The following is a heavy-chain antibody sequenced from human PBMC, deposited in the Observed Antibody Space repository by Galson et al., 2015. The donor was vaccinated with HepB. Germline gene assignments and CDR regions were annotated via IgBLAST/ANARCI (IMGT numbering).Heavy chain of an antibody. V-gene: IGHV1-2*02. CDR3: ARGTFHLYLATTHLGC. CDR2: INPNPNSGGP. Sequence: SVKVSCKASGYTFTGYYLHWVRQAPGQGLEWMGWINPNPNSGGPNYAQKFQGGVTMTRDTSISTVYMELSRLKSDDSAVYYCARGTFHLYLATTHLGCWGQGTLVTVSS. D-gene: IGHD1-1*01. CDR1: GYTFTGYY. J-gene: IGHJ4*02.